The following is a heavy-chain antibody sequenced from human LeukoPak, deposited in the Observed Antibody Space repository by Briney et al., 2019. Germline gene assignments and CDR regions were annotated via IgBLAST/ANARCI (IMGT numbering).Heavy chain of an antibody. J-gene: IGHJ6*03. CDR3: ARGEGYYYYMDV. CDR1: GGSISSGSYY. V-gene: IGHV4-61*02. Sequence: PSQTLSHTCTVSGGSISSGSYYWSWIRQPAGKGLEWIGRIYTSGSTNYNPSLKSRVTISVDTSKNQFSLKLSSVTAADTAVYYCARGEGYYYYMDVWGKGTTVTVSS. CDR2: IYTSGST. D-gene: IGHD3-10*01.